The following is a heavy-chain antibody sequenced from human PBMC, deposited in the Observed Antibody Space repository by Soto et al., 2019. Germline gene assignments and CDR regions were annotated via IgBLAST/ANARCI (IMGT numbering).Heavy chain of an antibody. D-gene: IGHD5-18*01. J-gene: IGHJ4*02. Sequence: SWIRKTPGKRLEWIGYIYYSGSTNYNPSLKSRVTISVDTSKNQFSLKLSSVTAADTAVYYCARGTQLWPITYSFDSWGQGTLVT. CDR2: IYYSGST. CDR3: ARGTQLWPITYSFDS. V-gene: IGHV4-59*01.